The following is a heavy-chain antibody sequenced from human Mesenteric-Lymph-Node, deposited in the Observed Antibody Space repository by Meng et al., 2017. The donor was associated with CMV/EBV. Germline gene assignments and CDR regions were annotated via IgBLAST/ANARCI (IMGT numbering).Heavy chain of an antibody. J-gene: IGHJ4*02. CDR1: GYTFTSYA. Sequence: SGYTFTSYAMSWVRQAPGQGLEWMGWINTDTGNPTYAQDFTGRFVFSLDTSVSTAYLQISSLEAEDTAVYYCARPVGYCSDTSCHLAYWGQGTLVTVSS. V-gene: IGHV7-4-1*02. CDR3: ARPVGYCSDTSCHLAY. CDR2: INTDTGNP. D-gene: IGHD2-2*01.